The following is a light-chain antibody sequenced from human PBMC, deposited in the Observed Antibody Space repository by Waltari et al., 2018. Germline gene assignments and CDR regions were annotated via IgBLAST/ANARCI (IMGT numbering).Light chain of an antibody. J-gene: IGLJ1*01. Sequence: QSALTQPASVSGSPGQSIPIPCTGTTSDAGSFSRVPWYQHLPGKAPKPIIFEVSERPSGVSNRFSGSKSGNTASLTISGLQAEDEADYHCCSYAGNSIYVFGTGTRVTVL. CDR1: TSDAGSFSR. V-gene: IGLV2-23*02. CDR2: EVS. CDR3: CSYAGNSIYV.